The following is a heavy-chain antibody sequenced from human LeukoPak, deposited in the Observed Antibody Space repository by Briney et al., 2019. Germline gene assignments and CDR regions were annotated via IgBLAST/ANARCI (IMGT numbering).Heavy chain of an antibody. J-gene: IGHJ4*02. CDR1: GGSFSGYY. Sequence: SETLSLTCAVYGGSFSGYYWSWIRQPPGKGLEWIGEINHSGSTNYNPSLKSRVTISVDTSKNQFSLKLSSVTAADTAMYYCAREHVLTGYFDYWGQGILVTVSS. D-gene: IGHD3-9*01. CDR2: INHSGST. V-gene: IGHV4-34*01. CDR3: AREHVLTGYFDY.